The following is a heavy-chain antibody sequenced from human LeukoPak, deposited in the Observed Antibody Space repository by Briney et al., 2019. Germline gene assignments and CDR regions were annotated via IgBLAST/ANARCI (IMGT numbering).Heavy chain of an antibody. Sequence: GGSLRLSCAASGFTFTKYYIICVFQAPGKGLESVSRINTDGTVTTYADSVKGRFTVSRDNADTTMFLQMNSVRDEDTAVYYSAAKEWQDPTLVSGGQGTPVTVSS. V-gene: IGHV3-74*01. CDR2: INTDGTVT. J-gene: IGHJ1*01. D-gene: IGHD3-3*01. CDR3: AAKEWQDPTLVS. CDR1: GFTFTKYY.